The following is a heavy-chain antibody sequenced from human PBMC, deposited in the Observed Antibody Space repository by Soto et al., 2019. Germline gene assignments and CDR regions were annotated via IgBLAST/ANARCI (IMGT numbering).Heavy chain of an antibody. CDR2: MSSSGNNI. D-gene: IGHD3-10*01. CDR3: SSVRFGQWGDVLEF. CDR1: GITFSDCY. Sequence: GVSLRLSCAASGITFSDCYMNWIRQAPEKGLKWVSYMSSSGNNINYAGSVRGRFTVSRDNAKNSLYLQMNSLRAEDTAIYYCSSVRFGQWGDVLEFWGQGTTDTGSS. J-gene: IGHJ6*02. V-gene: IGHV3-11*01.